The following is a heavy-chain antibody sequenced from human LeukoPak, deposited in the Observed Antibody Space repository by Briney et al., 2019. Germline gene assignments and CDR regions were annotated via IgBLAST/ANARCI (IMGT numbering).Heavy chain of an antibody. CDR1: GGSISSYY. CDR3: AREVAPGGFDY. CDR2: IYYSGST. J-gene: IGHJ4*02. D-gene: IGHD4-23*01. Sequence: SETLSLTCTVSGGSISSYYWSWIRQPPGKWLEWIGSIYYSGSTYYNPSLKSRVTISVDTSKNQFSLKLRSVTAADTAVYYCAREVAPGGFDYWGQGTLVTVSS. V-gene: IGHV4-59*12.